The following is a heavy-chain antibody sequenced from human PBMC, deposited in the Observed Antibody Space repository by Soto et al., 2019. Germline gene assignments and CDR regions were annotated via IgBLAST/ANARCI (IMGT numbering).Heavy chain of an antibody. CDR3: ARREIQGPIDY. CDR2: IYYSGTT. Sequence: QVQLQESGPGLVKPSDTLSLTCAVSGYSISSSNWWGWIRQPPGKGLEWIGYIYYSGTTYYNPSLKSRVPMSGHTSNNQCSLKLTSVTGVDTAVYYCARREIQGPIDYWGQGNLVTVSS. V-gene: IGHV4-28*01. J-gene: IGHJ4*02. CDR1: GYSISSSNW. D-gene: IGHD1-26*01.